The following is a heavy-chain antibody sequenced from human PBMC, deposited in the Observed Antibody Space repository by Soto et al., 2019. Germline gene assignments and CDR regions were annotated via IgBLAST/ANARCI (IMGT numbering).Heavy chain of an antibody. CDR1: GCTFSSYA. Sequence: GGSLRLSCASSGCTFSSYAMHWVRQAPGKGLECGAVISYDGSNKYSADSGKGRFTISRDNSKNTLYLQMNSLRAEDTAVYYCARAYEGDYFDYWGQGTLVTVSS. J-gene: IGHJ4*02. CDR2: ISYDGSNK. CDR3: ARAYEGDYFDY. V-gene: IGHV3-30-3*01. D-gene: IGHD3-16*01.